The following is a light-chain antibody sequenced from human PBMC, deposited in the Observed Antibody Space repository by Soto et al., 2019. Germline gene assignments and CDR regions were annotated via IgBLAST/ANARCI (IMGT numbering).Light chain of an antibody. J-gene: IGKJ5*01. CDR1: QGISNY. V-gene: IGKV1-9*01. CDR2: AAS. CDR3: QQLTSYPRST. Sequence: DIQLTQSPSFLSASVGDRVTITCRASQGISNYLAWYQQRPGKAPKPLIYAASTLQTGVPSRFSGSGSGTEFTLTISSLQPEDFATYHCQQLTSYPRSTFGQGTRLEI.